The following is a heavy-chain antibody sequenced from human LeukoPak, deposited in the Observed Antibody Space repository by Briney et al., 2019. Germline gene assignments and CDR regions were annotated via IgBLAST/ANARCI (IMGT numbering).Heavy chain of an antibody. J-gene: IGHJ6*02. CDR2: IYYSGST. V-gene: IGHV4-31*03. Sequence: PSETLSLTCTVSGGSISSGGYYWSWIRQHPGKGLEWIGYIYYSGSTYYNPSLKSRVTISVDTSKNQFSLKLSSVTAADTVVYYCARQVPAAHYYYYYGMDVWGQGTTVTVSS. CDR1: GGSISSGGYY. D-gene: IGHD2-2*01. CDR3: ARQVPAAHYYYYYGMDV.